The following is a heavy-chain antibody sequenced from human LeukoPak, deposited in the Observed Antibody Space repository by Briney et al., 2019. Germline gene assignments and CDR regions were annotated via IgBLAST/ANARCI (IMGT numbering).Heavy chain of an antibody. CDR2: ISSSSSYI. V-gene: IGHV3-21*01. Sequence: GGSLRLSXAASGFTFSSYSMNWVRQAPGKGLEWVSSISSSSSYIYYADSVKGRFTISRDNAKNSLYLQMNSLRAEDTAVYYCARGTDYCSSTSCPGDYWGQGTLVTVSS. J-gene: IGHJ4*02. CDR3: ARGTDYCSSTSCPGDY. D-gene: IGHD2-2*01. CDR1: GFTFSSYS.